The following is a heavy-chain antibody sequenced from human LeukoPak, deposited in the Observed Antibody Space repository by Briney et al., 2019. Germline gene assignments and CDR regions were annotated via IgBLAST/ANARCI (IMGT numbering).Heavy chain of an antibody. Sequence: PGGSLRLSCAASGFTFSSYSMNWVRQAPGKGLEWVSSISSSSSYIYYADSVKGRFTISRDNAKNSLYLQMNSLRAEDTAVYYCASEGGAKWLLSLGVIDYWGQGTLVTVPS. J-gene: IGHJ4*02. D-gene: IGHD5-12*01. V-gene: IGHV3-21*01. CDR3: ASEGGAKWLLSLGVIDY. CDR2: ISSSSSYI. CDR1: GFTFSSYS.